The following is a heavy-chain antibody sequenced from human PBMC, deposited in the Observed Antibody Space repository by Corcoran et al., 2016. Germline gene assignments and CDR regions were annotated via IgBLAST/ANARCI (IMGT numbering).Heavy chain of an antibody. CDR2: FYTSGST. CDR1: GGSFSGYY. CDR3: ARDRGDNPLSYLDL. J-gene: IGHJ2*01. V-gene: IGHV4-59*10. Sequence: QVQLQQWGAGLFKPSETLSLTCAVYGGSFSGYYWSWIRQPAGKGLEWIGRFYTSGSTNYNPSLKSRVTMSVDTAKNQFSLKLSSVTAADTAVYYCARDRGDNPLSYLDLWGRGTLVTVSS. D-gene: IGHD3-10*01.